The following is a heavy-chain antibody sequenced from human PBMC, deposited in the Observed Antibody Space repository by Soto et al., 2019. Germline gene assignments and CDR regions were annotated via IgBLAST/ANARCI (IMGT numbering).Heavy chain of an antibody. CDR2: IYYSGST. Sequence: SETLSLTCTVSGGSISSSSYYWGWIRQPPGKGLEWIGGIYYSGSTYYNPSLKSRVTISVDTSKNQSSLKLSSVTAADTAVYYCAREDRAGGMVPDYRGQATLVTVPS. CDR3: AREDRAGGMVPDY. J-gene: IGHJ4*02. V-gene: IGHV4-39*02. CDR1: GGSISSSSYY. D-gene: IGHD6-13*01.